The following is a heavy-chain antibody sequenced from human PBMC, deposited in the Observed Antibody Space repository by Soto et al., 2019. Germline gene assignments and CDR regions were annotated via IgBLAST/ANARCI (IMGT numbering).Heavy chain of an antibody. D-gene: IGHD2-2*01. CDR2: IIPIFGTA. Sequence: QVQLVQSGAEVKKPGSSVKVSCKASGGTFSSYAISWVRQAPGQGLEWMGGIIPIFGTANYAQKFQGRVTITADESTSTAYMELSRLRSEDTAVYYCARDARYCSSTSCFFDYWGQGTLVTVSS. CDR3: ARDARYCSSTSCFFDY. CDR1: GGTFSSYA. V-gene: IGHV1-69*01. J-gene: IGHJ4*02.